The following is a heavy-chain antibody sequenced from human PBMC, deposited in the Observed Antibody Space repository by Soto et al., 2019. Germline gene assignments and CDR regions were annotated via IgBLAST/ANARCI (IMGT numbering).Heavy chain of an antibody. CDR1: GGTFSSYA. Sequence: ASVKVSCEASGGTFSSYAISWVRQAPGQGLEWMGGIIPIFGTANYAQKFQGRVTITADESTSTAYMELSSLRSEGTAVYYCARVGYYDSSGYYGYYFDYWGQGTLVTVSS. CDR2: IIPIFGTA. J-gene: IGHJ4*02. D-gene: IGHD3-22*01. V-gene: IGHV1-69*13. CDR3: ARVGYYDSSGYYGYYFDY.